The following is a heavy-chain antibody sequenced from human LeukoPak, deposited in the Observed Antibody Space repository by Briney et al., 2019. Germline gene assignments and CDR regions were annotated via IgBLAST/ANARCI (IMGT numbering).Heavy chain of an antibody. V-gene: IGHV4-59*01. J-gene: IGHJ6*03. CDR1: GGSLSSYY. CDR3: ARALWTYGSGSYYYYYYMDV. Sequence: SETLSLTCTVSGGSLSSYYWSWIRQPPGKELEWIGYIYYSGSTNYNPSLKSRVTISVDTSKNQFSLKLSSVTAADTAVYYCARALWTYGSGSYYYYYYMDVWGKGTTVTVSS. D-gene: IGHD3-10*01. CDR2: IYYSGST.